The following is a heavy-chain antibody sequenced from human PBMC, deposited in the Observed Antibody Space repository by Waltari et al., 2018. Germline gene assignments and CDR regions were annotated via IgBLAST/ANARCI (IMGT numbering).Heavy chain of an antibody. CDR3: ARATGYSSGWYEDI. J-gene: IGHJ3*02. CDR1: GGSISSYY. Sequence: QVQLQESGPGLVKPSETLSLTCTVSGGSISSYYWSWIRQPAGTGLEWIVRIYTSGSTKYNPALKSRVTMSVDTSKNQFSLKRSSVTAADTAVYYCARATGYSSGWYEDIWGQGTMVTVSS. D-gene: IGHD6-19*01. CDR2: IYTSGST. V-gene: IGHV4-4*07.